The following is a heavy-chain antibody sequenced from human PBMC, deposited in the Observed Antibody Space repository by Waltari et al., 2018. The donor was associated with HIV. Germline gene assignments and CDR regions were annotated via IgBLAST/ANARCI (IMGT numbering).Heavy chain of an antibody. V-gene: IGHV3-23*01. CDR2: ISGSGGST. CDR1: GFTFSSYA. CDR3: AKDRVGSSSNSYWYFDL. D-gene: IGHD6-6*01. Sequence: EVQLLESGGGLVQPGGSLRLSCAASGFTFSSYAMSWVRQAPGKGLEWVSAISGSGGSTYYADSVKGRFTISRDNSKNTLYLQMNSLRAEDTAVYYCAKDRVGSSSNSYWYFDLWGRGTLVTVSS. J-gene: IGHJ2*01.